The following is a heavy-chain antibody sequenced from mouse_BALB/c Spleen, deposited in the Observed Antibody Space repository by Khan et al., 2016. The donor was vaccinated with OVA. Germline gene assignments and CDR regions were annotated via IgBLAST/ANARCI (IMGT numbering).Heavy chain of an antibody. CDR3: ARGGAVVPYWYFDV. D-gene: IGHD1-1*01. V-gene: IGHV3-6*02. CDR2: ISYDGSN. J-gene: IGHJ1*01. CDR1: GYSITSGYR. Sequence: EVKLEESGPGLVKPSQSLSLTCSVTGYSITSGYRWNWIRQFPGNKLEWMGYISYDGSNNYNPSLKNRISITRDTSKNHFFLKLSSVTTEDTATYYCARGGAVVPYWYFDVWGAGTTVTVSS.